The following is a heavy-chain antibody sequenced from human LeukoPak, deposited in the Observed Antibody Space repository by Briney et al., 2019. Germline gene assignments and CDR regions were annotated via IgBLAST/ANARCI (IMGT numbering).Heavy chain of an antibody. V-gene: IGHV3-33*01. J-gene: IGHJ1*01. D-gene: IGHD5-18*01. CDR3: ARDVDTGAEYFQH. CDR1: GFTFSSYG. Sequence: GGSLRLSCAASGFTFSSYGMHWVRQAPGKGLEWVAVIWYDGSNKYYADSVKGRFTISGDNSKNTLYLQMNSLRAEDPAVYYCARDVDTGAEYFQHWGQGTLVTVSS. CDR2: IWYDGSNK.